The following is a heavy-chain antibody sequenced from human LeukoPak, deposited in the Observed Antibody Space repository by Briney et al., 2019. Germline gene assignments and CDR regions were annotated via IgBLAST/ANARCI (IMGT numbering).Heavy chain of an antibody. J-gene: IGHJ4*02. Sequence: SETLSLTRTVSGGSISSGDYYWSWIRQPPGKGLEWIGYIYYSGSTYYNPSLKSRVTISVDTSKNQFSLKLSSVTAADTAVYYCARKGFPSYFDYWGQGTLVTVSS. D-gene: IGHD3-3*01. V-gene: IGHV4-30-4*08. CDR1: GGSISSGDYY. CDR3: ARKGFPSYFDY. CDR2: IYYSGST.